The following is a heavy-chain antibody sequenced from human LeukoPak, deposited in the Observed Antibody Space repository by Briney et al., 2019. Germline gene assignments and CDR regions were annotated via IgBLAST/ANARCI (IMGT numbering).Heavy chain of an antibody. Sequence: ASVKVSCKAFGYTFTSNYMHWVRQAPGQGLEWMGIINPSGGSTSYAQKFQGRVTMTRDMSTSTVYMELSSLRSEDTAVYYCARGGWFGEVPLAFAYWGQGTLVTVSS. V-gene: IGHV1-46*01. CDR1: GYTFTSNY. J-gene: IGHJ4*02. CDR3: ARGGWFGEVPLAFAY. D-gene: IGHD3-10*01. CDR2: INPSGGST.